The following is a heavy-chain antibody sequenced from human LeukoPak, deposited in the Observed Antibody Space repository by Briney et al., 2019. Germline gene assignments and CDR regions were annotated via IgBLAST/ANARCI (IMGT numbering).Heavy chain of an antibody. D-gene: IGHD3-10*01. Sequence: ASVKVSCKASGYTFTGYGISWVRQAPGQGLEWMGWISAYNGNTNYAQKLQGRVTMTTDTSTSTAYMELRSLRSDDTAVYYCARYYYGSGRYYYYMDVWGKGTTVTVSS. CDR3: ARYYYGSGRYYYYMDV. V-gene: IGHV1-18*01. CDR2: ISAYNGNT. J-gene: IGHJ6*03. CDR1: GYTFTGYG.